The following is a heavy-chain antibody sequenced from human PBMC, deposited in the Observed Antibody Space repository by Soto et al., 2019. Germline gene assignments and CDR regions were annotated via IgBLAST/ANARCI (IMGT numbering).Heavy chain of an antibody. D-gene: IGHD5-12*01. CDR3: ARLVATRYYYYGMDV. J-gene: IGHJ6*02. CDR1: GGTFSSCA. CDR2: IIPIFGTA. V-gene: IGHV1-69*06. Sequence: GASVKVSCKASGGTFSSCAISCVRQAPGQGLEWMGGIIPIFGTANYAQKFQGRVTITADKSTSTAYMELSSLRSEDTAVYYCARLVATRYYYYGMDVWGQGTTVTVSS.